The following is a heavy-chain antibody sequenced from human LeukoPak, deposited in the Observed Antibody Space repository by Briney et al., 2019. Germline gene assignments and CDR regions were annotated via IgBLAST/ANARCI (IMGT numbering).Heavy chain of an antibody. CDR2: IIPIFGTA. J-gene: IGHJ6*03. Sequence: ASVKVSCKASGGTLSSYAISWVRQAPGQGLEWMGGIIPIFGTANYAQKFQGRVTITADESTSTAYMELSSLRSEDTAVYYCARQGLLGVYYMDVWGKGTTVTVSS. D-gene: IGHD2-15*01. CDR1: GGTLSSYA. V-gene: IGHV1-69*13. CDR3: ARQGLLGVYYMDV.